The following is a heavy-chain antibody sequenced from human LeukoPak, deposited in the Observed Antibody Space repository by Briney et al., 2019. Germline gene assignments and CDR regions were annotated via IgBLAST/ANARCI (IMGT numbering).Heavy chain of an antibody. Sequence: PGESLKISCKGSGYSFTSYWIGWVRQMPGKGLEWMGIIHPGDSDTRYSPSFQGQVTISADKSISTAYLQWSSLKASDTAMYYCARGGDYYGSGSPSYYYYYMDVWGKGTTVTVSS. V-gene: IGHV5-51*01. CDR2: IHPGDSDT. J-gene: IGHJ6*03. D-gene: IGHD3-10*01. CDR1: GYSFTSYW. CDR3: ARGGDYYGSGSPSYYYYYMDV.